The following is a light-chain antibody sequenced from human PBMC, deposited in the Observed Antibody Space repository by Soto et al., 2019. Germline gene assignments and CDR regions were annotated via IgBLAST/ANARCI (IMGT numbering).Light chain of an antibody. J-gene: IGKJ2*01. Sequence: ESVLTQSPGTLSLSPGERATLSCRASQSVSSNYLAWYQQKPGQAPRLLIYGASSRAPGIPDRFTGSGSGTDFTLTITRLEPEDFAVYYCQQHGSSSYTFGQGTKLEIK. CDR3: QQHGSSSYT. V-gene: IGKV3-20*01. CDR2: GAS. CDR1: QSVSSNY.